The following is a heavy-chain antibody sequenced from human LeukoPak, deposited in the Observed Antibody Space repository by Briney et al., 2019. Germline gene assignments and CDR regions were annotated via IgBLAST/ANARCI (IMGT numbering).Heavy chain of an antibody. CDR3: ARDMHSSGSYSPLDY. V-gene: IGHV1-2*02. Sequence: GASVKVSCKASGYTFTGYYMHWVRQAPGQGLEWMGWINPNSGGTNYAQKFQGRVTMTRDTSISTAYMELSRLRSDDTAVYYCARDMHSSGSYSPLDYWGQGTLVTVSS. J-gene: IGHJ4*02. CDR2: INPNSGGT. CDR1: GYTFTGYY. D-gene: IGHD3-10*01.